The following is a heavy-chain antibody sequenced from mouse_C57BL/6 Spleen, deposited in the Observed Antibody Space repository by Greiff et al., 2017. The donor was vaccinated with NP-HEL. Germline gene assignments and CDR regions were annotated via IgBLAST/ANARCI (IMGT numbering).Heavy chain of an antibody. Sequence: QVQLQQSGAELVKPGASVKLSCKASGYTFTSYWMHWVKQRPGQGLEWIGMIHPNSGSTNYNEKFKSKATLTVDKSSSTAYMQLSSLTSEDSAVYYCAREGRDYAMDYWGQGTSVTVSS. CDR3: AREGRDYAMDY. J-gene: IGHJ4*01. CDR2: IHPNSGST. V-gene: IGHV1-64*01. D-gene: IGHD3-3*01. CDR1: GYTFTSYW.